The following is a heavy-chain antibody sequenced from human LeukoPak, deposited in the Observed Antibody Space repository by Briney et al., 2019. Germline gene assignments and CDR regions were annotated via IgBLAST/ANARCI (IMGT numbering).Heavy chain of an antibody. Sequence: ASVKVSCKASGYTFSSYSIHWVRQAPGQGLEWMGLINPNIGSTTYAQEFQGRVTMTSDTSTSTVYMELSSLRSKDTAVYYCGRATVGLYWGQGTLVTVSS. D-gene: IGHD4-23*01. CDR2: INPNIGST. CDR1: GYTFSSYS. CDR3: GRATVGLY. V-gene: IGHV1-46*01. J-gene: IGHJ4*02.